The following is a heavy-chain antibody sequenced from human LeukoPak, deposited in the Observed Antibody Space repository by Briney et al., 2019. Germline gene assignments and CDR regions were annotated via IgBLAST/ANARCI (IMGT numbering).Heavy chain of an antibody. CDR1: GFTFSSYD. CDR2: IGTAGDT. J-gene: IGHJ3*02. D-gene: IGHD3-22*01. CDR3: ARGLHYYDSSGYYPNDAFDI. V-gene: IGHV3-13*01. Sequence: PGGSLRLSCAASGFTFSSYDMHWVRQAPGKGLEWVSAIGTAGDTYYPGSVKGRLTISRENAKNSLYLQMNSLRAGDTAVYYCARGLHYYDSSGYYPNDAFDIWGQGTMVTVSS.